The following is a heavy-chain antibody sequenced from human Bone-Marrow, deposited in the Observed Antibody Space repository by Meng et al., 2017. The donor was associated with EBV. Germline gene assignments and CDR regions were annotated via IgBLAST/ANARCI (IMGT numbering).Heavy chain of an antibody. J-gene: IGHJ4*02. Sequence: QVQLVESGXXVVQPXRSLRLSCXASGFTFSSYAMHWVRQAPGKGLEWVAVISYDGSNKYYADSVKGRFTISRDNSKNTLYLQMNSLRAEDTAVYYCARDALQQLVSPLDYWGQGTLVTVSS. CDR3: ARDALQQLVSPLDY. CDR2: ISYDGSNK. CDR1: GFTFSSYA. D-gene: IGHD6-13*01. V-gene: IGHV3-30-3*01.